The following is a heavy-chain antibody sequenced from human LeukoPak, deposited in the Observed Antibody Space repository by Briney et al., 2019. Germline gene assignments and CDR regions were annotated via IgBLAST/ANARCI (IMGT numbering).Heavy chain of an antibody. Sequence: PGGSLRLSCAASGFTFNSSSMSWVRQAPGKGLEWVSVISGSGGSTDYADSVKGRFTISRDNSKNTLYLQMNSLRAEDTAVYYCAKGSGWYVWGQGTLVTVSS. D-gene: IGHD6-19*01. CDR2: ISGSGGST. V-gene: IGHV3-23*01. CDR1: GFTFNSSS. CDR3: AKGSGWYV. J-gene: IGHJ4*02.